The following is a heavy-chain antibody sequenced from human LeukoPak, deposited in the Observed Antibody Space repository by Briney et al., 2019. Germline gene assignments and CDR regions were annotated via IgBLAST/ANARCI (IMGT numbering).Heavy chain of an antibody. CDR3: ASEVVITPLDVFDI. D-gene: IGHD3-22*01. Sequence: GGSLRLSCAASGFTFSSYAMHWVRQAPGKGLEWVAVISYDGSNKYYADSVKGRFTISSDNSKNTLYLQMNSLRAEDTAVYYCASEVVITPLDVFDIWGQGTMVTVSS. CDR2: ISYDGSNK. J-gene: IGHJ3*02. CDR1: GFTFSSYA. V-gene: IGHV3-30*04.